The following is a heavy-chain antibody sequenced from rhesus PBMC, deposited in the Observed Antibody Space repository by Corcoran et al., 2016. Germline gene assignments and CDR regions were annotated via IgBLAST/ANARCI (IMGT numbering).Heavy chain of an antibody. J-gene: IGHJ4*01. CDR1: GFTFGDNG. Sequence: EVQLVESGGGLVQPGGSLRLSCAASGFTFGDNGMHCVRQAPGKGLEWVSSISKTGKTIDDADSVKGRFTVNRDNAKNSLSLQMNSLRAEDTAVYYCTRGYDSGPFDYWGQGVLVTVSS. CDR3: TRGYDSGPFDY. D-gene: IGHD3-28*01. CDR2: ISKTGKTI. V-gene: IGHV3-7*01.